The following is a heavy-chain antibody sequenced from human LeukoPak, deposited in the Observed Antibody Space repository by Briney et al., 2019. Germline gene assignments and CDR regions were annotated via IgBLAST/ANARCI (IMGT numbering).Heavy chain of an antibody. CDR2: ISGSGGST. CDR1: GFTFSSYA. J-gene: IGHJ5*02. D-gene: IGHD2-2*01. Sequence: PGGSLRLSCAASGFTFSSYAMSWVRQAPGKGLEWVSAISGSGGSTYYADSVKGRLTISRDNSKNTLYPQMNSLRAEDTAVYYCAKEVSTSCYDCRWFDPWGQGTLVTVSS. V-gene: IGHV3-23*01. CDR3: AKEVSTSCYDCRWFDP.